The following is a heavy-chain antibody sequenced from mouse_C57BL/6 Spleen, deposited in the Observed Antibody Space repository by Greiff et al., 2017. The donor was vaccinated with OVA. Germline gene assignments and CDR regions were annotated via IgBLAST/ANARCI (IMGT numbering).Heavy chain of an antibody. CDR3: ARGEGYYAMDY. CDR2: INPYNGGT. Sequence: EVQLQQSGPVLVKPGASVKMSCKASGYTFTDYYMNWVKQSHGKSLEWIGVINPYNGGTSYNQKFKGKATLTVDKSSSTAYMELNSLTSEDSAVYYCARGEGYYAMDYWGQGTSVTGSS. J-gene: IGHJ4*01. CDR1: GYTFTDYY. V-gene: IGHV1-19*01.